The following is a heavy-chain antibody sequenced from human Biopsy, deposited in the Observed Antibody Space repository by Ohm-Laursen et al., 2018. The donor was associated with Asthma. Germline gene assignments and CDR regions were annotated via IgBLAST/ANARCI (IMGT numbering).Heavy chain of an antibody. V-gene: IGHV3-9*01. D-gene: IGHD3-22*01. CDR1: GFKFDEYT. J-gene: IGHJ4*02. CDR2: ISWSSATI. Sequence: SLRLSCTASGFKFDEYTMHWVRQAPGKGLEWVSGISWSSATIGYADSVEGRFTISRDNAKNSVFLHMDSLRPEDTAFYYCAKVRSDWVITESFDYWGQGVLVTVSS. CDR3: AKVRSDWVITESFDY.